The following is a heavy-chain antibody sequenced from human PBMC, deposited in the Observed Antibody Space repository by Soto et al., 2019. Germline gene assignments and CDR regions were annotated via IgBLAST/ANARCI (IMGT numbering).Heavy chain of an antibody. V-gene: IGHV3-11*01. J-gene: IGHJ4*02. CDR2: ISSSGSTI. Sequence: GGSLRLSCAASGFTFSDYYMSWIRQAPGKGLEWVSYISSSGSTIYYADSVKGRFTISRDNAKNSLYLQMNSLRAEDTAVYYCARDWEDVFAQYFDYWGQGTLVTVSS. CDR3: ARDWEDVFAQYFDY. D-gene: IGHD1-26*01. CDR1: GFTFSDYY.